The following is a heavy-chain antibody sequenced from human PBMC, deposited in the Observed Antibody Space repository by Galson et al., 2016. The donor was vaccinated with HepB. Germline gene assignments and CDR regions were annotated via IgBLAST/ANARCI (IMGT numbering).Heavy chain of an antibody. CDR3: ATSYSGYDNKWFDP. CDR1: GVSMNSDSFY. V-gene: IGHV4-39*01. D-gene: IGHD5-12*01. CDR2: VYNSGYA. J-gene: IGHJ5*02. Sequence: SETLSLTCTVSGVSMNSDSFYWGWIRQPPGKGLEWIASVYNSGYAHYNPSLESQVTLSVDPSKSQFALSLTSVTAADPAVYFCATSYSGYDNKWFDPRGQGARVTVSS.